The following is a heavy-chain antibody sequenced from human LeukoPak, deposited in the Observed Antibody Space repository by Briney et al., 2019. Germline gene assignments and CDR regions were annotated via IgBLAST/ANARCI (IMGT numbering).Heavy chain of an antibody. CDR2: ISAYNDNT. Sequence: ASVKVSCKASGYTFTDYGISWVRQAPGQGLEWMGWISAYNDNTNHAQKLQGRVTMTTDTSTTTAYMELRSLRSDDTAVYYCARVTAVAGGEAFDIWGQGTMVTVSS. CDR3: ARVTAVAGGEAFDI. J-gene: IGHJ3*02. V-gene: IGHV1-18*01. D-gene: IGHD6-19*01. CDR1: GYTFTDYG.